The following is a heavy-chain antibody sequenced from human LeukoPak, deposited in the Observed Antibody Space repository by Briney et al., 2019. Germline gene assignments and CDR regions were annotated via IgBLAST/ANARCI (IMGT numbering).Heavy chain of an antibody. CDR2: INPSGGST. D-gene: IGHD3-22*01. CDR3: ASRWDDSSGFRIGIDAFDI. Sequence: ASVKVSCKASGYTFTSYYMHWVRQAPGQGLEWMGIINPSGGSTSYAQKFQGRVTMTRDTSTSTVYMELSSLRSENTAVYYCASRWDDSSGFRIGIDAFDIWGQGTMVTVSS. J-gene: IGHJ3*02. V-gene: IGHV1-46*01. CDR1: GYTFTSYY.